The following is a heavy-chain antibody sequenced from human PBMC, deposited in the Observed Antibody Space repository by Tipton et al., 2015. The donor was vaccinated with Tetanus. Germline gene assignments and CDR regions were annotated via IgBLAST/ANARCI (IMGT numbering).Heavy chain of an antibody. CDR3: ARDSTSGDHGREYYFDY. D-gene: IGHD4-17*01. CDR2: ISSSSSYI. CDR1: GFTFSSYS. V-gene: IGHV3-21*01. J-gene: IGHJ4*02. Sequence: SLRLSCAASGFTFSSYSMNWVRQAPGKGLEWVSSISSSSSYIYYADSVKGRFTISRDNAKNSLYLQMNSLRAEDTAVYYCARDSTSGDHGREYYFDYWGQGTLVTVSS.